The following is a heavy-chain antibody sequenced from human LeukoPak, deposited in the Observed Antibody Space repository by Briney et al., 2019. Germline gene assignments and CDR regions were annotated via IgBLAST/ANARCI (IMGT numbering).Heavy chain of an antibody. J-gene: IGHJ6*02. CDR1: GFTFSSYW. V-gene: IGHV3-7*01. CDR2: IKQDGSEK. D-gene: IGHD3-22*01. CDR3: AXDDXXGWSLYYYYYYGMDV. Sequence: GGSLRLSCAASGFTFSSYWMSWVRQAPGKGLEWVAHIKQDGSEKYYVDSVKGRFTISRDNAKNSLYLQMNSLRAEDTVVYYCAXDDXXGWSLYYYYYYGMDVWGQGTTVTVSS.